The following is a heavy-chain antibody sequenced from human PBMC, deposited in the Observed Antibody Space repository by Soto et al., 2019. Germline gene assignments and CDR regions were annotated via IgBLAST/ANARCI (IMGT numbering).Heavy chain of an antibody. CDR2: IRPDGRTI. D-gene: IGHD1-1*01. V-gene: IGHV3-74*01. Sequence: GPLRLSRPAPAFSFSTSWRPRSHQAPGEGLVLVSSIRPDGRTINYADYVKGRFTIYRDNAKKTLYLQMNILRVEDTAVYFCTTAGNYRFDHWGLGTLVTVSS. CDR1: AFSFSTSW. CDR3: TTAGNYRFDH. J-gene: IGHJ4*02.